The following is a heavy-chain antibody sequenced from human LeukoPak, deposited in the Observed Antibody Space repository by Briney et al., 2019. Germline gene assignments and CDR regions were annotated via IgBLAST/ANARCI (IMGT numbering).Heavy chain of an antibody. CDR1: GFTFDDYA. Sequence: GRSLRLSCAASGFTFDDYAMHWVRQAPGKGLEWVSGISWNSGSIGYADSVKGRFTISRDNAKNSLYLQMNSLRAEDTALYYCAKGRSGGSGSSSFDYWGQGTLVTVSS. V-gene: IGHV3-9*01. J-gene: IGHJ4*02. CDR2: ISWNSGSI. D-gene: IGHD3-10*01. CDR3: AKGRSGGSGSSSFDY.